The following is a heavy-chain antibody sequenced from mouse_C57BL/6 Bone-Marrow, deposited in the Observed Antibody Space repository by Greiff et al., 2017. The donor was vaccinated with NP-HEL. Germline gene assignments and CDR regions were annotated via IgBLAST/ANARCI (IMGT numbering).Heavy chain of an antibody. Sequence: QVHVKQSGAELVRPGASVTLSCKASGYTFTDYEMHWVKQTPVHGLEWIGALDPETGGTAYNQKFKGKAILTADKSSSTAYMELRSLTSEDSAVYYCTRGTTVAYFDYWGQGTTLTVSS. D-gene: IGHD1-1*01. CDR2: LDPETGGT. CDR1: GYTFTDYE. J-gene: IGHJ2*01. CDR3: TRGTTVAYFDY. V-gene: IGHV1-15*01.